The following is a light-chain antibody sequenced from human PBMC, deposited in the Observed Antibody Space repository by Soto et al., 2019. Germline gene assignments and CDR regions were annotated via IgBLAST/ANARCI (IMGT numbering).Light chain of an antibody. J-gene: IGKJ5*01. CDR2: GAS. Sequence: EIVLTQSPATLSLSPGERATLSCRASQFISNSLAWYQQRPGQPPRLLIYGASTRAAGISARFSGSGSGTDFTLTISRLEPEDFAVYYCQHYGGSPPITFGQGTRLEIK. CDR1: QFISNS. CDR3: QHYGGSPPIT. V-gene: IGKV3-20*01.